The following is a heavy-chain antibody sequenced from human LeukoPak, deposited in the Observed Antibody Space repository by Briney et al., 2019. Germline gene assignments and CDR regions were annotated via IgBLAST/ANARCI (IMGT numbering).Heavy chain of an antibody. CDR3: ARGRGYGAAAANHWYFDL. J-gene: IGHJ2*01. D-gene: IGHD6-13*01. V-gene: IGHV6-1*01. Sequence: SQTLSLTCAISGDSVSSNSAAWNWIRQSPSRGLEWLGRTYYRSKWYNDYAVSVKSRITINPDTSKNQFSLQLNSVTPEDTAVYYCARGRGYGAAAANHWYFDLWGRGTLVTVSS. CDR1: GDSVSSNSAA. CDR2: TYYRSKWYN.